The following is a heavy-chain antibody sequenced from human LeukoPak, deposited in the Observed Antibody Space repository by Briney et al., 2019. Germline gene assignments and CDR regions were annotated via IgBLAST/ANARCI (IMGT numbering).Heavy chain of an antibody. D-gene: IGHD6-19*01. CDR1: GVTFSSYA. Sequence: GGSLRLSCAASGVTFSSYAMSWVRQAPGKGLEWVSAISGSGGSTYYADSVKGRFTISRDNSKNTLYLQMNSLRAEDTAVYYCAKLGSGWSKGVYYYYGMDVWGQGTTVTVSS. CDR3: AKLGSGWSKGVYYYYGMDV. CDR2: ISGSGGST. J-gene: IGHJ6*02. V-gene: IGHV3-23*01.